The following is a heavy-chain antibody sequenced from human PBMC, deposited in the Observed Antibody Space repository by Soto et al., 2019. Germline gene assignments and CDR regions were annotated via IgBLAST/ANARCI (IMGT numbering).Heavy chain of an antibody. D-gene: IGHD3-10*01. V-gene: IGHV3-53*02. Sequence: EVQLVETGGGLIQPGGSLRLSCAASGFTVSSNYMSWVRQAPGKGLEWVSVIYSRGSTYDADSVNGRVTISRDNSKNTLYLQMNSLRAEDTTVYYCARDRVGYGRDVWGQGTTVTVSS. CDR1: GFTVSSNY. J-gene: IGHJ6*01. CDR2: IYSRGST. CDR3: ARDRVGYGRDV.